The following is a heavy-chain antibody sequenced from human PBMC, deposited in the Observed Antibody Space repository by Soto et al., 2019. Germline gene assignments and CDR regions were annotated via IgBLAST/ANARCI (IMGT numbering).Heavy chain of an antibody. J-gene: IGHJ5*02. CDR3: VRNDWYRFAP. D-gene: IGHD3-9*01. CDR1: GGSITSNW. CDR2: IYHNGRF. Sequence: QVQLQESGPGLVNPSGTLSLTCAVSGGSITSNWWSWVRQPPGKGLEWIGEIYHNGRFNYNPSLRSRLTISIDKSKHQLALKLTSVTAADTAVHYCVRNDWYRFAPWGPGTLVTVSS. V-gene: IGHV4-4*02.